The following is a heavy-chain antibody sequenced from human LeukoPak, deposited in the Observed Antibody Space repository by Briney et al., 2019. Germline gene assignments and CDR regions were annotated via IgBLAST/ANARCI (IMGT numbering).Heavy chain of an antibody. CDR3: AREGYNYGSDAFDI. J-gene: IGHJ3*02. Sequence: GGSLRLSCVASGFTLSDHNMDWVRQATGKGLEWVGRSRKRGNKYVTENAASVKGRFTISRDDSNNSLYLQMNSLRTEDTAVYYCAREGYNYGSDAFDIWGQGTTVTVSS. CDR2: SRKRGNKYVT. D-gene: IGHD5-18*01. V-gene: IGHV3-72*01. CDR1: GFTLSDHN.